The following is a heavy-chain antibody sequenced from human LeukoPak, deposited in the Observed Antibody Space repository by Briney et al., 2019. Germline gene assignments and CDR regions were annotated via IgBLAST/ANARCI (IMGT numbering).Heavy chain of an antibody. V-gene: IGHV1-8*01. CDR1: GYTFTSYD. D-gene: IGHD5-12*01. J-gene: IGHJ6*02. Sequence: ASVKVSCKASGYTFTSYDINWVRQATGQGLEWMGWMNPNSGNTGYAQKFQGRVTMTRNTSISTAYMELSSLRSEDTAVYYCARAWHYYYYYGMDVWGQGTTVTVSS. CDR3: ARAWHYYYYYGMDV. CDR2: MNPNSGNT.